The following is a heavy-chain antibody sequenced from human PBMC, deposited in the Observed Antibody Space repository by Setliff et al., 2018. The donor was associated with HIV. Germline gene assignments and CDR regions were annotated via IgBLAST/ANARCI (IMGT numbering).Heavy chain of an antibody. CDR2: IITILGTA. D-gene: IGHD2-8*01. V-gene: IGHV1-69*06. CDR3: ARTPYCTNGLCYKYYFDY. Sequence: SVKVSCKTSGYTFTDYSIHWVRQAPGQGLEWMGGIITILGTANYAQKFQGRVTITADKSTSTAYMELSSLRSEDTAVYYCARTPYCTNGLCYKYYFDYWGQGTLVTVPQ. J-gene: IGHJ4*02. CDR1: GYTFTDYS.